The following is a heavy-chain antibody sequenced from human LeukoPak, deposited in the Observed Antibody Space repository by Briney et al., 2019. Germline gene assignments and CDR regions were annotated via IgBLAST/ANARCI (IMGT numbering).Heavy chain of an antibody. J-gene: IGHJ6*02. V-gene: IGHV1-46*01. CDR2: INPSGGST. CDR1: GYTFTSYY. CDR3: AREPPQLALGPYYYGMDV. D-gene: IGHD6-13*01. Sequence: ASVKVSCKASGYTFTSYYMHWVRQAPGQGLEWMGIINPSGGSTSYAQKFQGRVTMTRDTSTSTVYMELSSLRSGDTAVYYCAREPPQLALGPYYYGMDVWGQGTTVTVSS.